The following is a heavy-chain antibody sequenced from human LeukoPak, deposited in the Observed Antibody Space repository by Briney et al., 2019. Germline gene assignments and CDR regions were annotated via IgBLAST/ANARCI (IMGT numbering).Heavy chain of an antibody. Sequence: GGSLRLSCAASGFTVSSNYMSWVRQAPGKGLEWVSVIYSGGSTYYADSVKGRFTISRDNSKNTLYLQMNSLRAEDTAVYYCARVSYDFWSGYSVFNYYYYMDVWGKGTTVTVSS. CDR2: IYSGGST. CDR3: ARVSYDFWSGYSVFNYYYYMDV. CDR1: GFTVSSNY. J-gene: IGHJ6*03. V-gene: IGHV3-53*01. D-gene: IGHD3-3*01.